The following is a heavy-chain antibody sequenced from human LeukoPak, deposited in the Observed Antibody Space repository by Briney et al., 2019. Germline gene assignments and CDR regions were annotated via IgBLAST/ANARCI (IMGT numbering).Heavy chain of an antibody. CDR2: IYYSGST. CDR1: GGSISSYY. D-gene: IGHD3-10*01. CDR3: ATAPVRGVTTFDY. V-gene: IGHV4-59*08. J-gene: IGHJ4*02. Sequence: PSETLSLTCTVSGGSISSYYWSWIRQPPGKGLEWIGYIYYSGSTNYNPSLKSRVTISVDTSKNQFSLKLSSVTAADTAVYYCATAPVRGVTTFDYWGQGTLVTVSS.